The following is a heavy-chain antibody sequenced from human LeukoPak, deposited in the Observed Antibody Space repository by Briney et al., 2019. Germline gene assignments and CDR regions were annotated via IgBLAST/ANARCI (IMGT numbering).Heavy chain of an antibody. J-gene: IGHJ4*02. CDR1: GGSFSGYY. CDR3: ARGPYSSSWYRFDY. V-gene: IGHV4-34*01. CDR2: INHSGST. Sequence: SEALSLTCAVYGGSFSGYYWSWIRQPPGKGLEWIGEINHSGSTNYNPSLKSRVTISVDTSKNQFSLKLSSVHAADTAVYYCARGPYSSSWYRFDYWGQGTLVTVSS. D-gene: IGHD6-13*01.